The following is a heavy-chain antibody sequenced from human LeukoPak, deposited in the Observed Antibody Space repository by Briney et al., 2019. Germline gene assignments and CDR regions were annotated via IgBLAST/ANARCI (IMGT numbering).Heavy chain of an antibody. Sequence: SVKVSCKASGGTFSSYAISWVRQAPGQGLEWMGRIIPILGIANYAQKFQGRVTITADKSTSTAYMELSSLRSEDTAVYYCATTAGTAYDALDIWGQGTRVTVSS. CDR1: GGTFSSYA. CDR2: IIPILGIA. CDR3: ATTAGTAYDALDI. V-gene: IGHV1-69*04. J-gene: IGHJ3*02. D-gene: IGHD6-13*01.